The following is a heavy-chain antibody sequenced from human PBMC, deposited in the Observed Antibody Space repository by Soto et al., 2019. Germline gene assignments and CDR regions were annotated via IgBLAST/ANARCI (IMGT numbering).Heavy chain of an antibody. CDR2: IYPGDSDT. J-gene: IGHJ4*02. V-gene: IGHV5-51*01. D-gene: IGHD1-20*01. Sequence: XDSLKVFWRSSGDSFTNYWIAWVLQMPGKGLEWMGIIYPGDSDTRKSPSFQGHVTISADKSISTAYLQWSSLEASDTAMYYCVRDITAISDPYHFDFCGQRTLVTVSS. CDR1: GDSFTNYW. CDR3: VRDITAISDPYHFDF.